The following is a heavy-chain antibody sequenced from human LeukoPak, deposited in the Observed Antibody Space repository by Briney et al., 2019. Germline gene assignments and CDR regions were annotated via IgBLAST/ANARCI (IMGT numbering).Heavy chain of an antibody. D-gene: IGHD2-15*01. Sequence: KPSETLSLTCTVSGGSISSSSYYWGWIRQPPGKGLEWIGEINHSGSTNYNPSLKSRVTISVDTSKNQFSLNLSSVTAADTAVYYCARGRRLDLLAYFYPMDVWGQGTTVTVSS. V-gene: IGHV4-39*07. CDR1: GGSISSSSYY. CDR3: ARGRRLDLLAYFYPMDV. CDR2: INHSGST. J-gene: IGHJ6*02.